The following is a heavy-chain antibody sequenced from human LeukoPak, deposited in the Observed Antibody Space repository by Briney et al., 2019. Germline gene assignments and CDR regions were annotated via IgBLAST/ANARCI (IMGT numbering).Heavy chain of an antibody. Sequence: SETLSLTCTVSGGSISSSSYYWGWIRQPPGKGLECIGSIYYSGSTYYSPSLKSRVTISVDTSKNQFSLNLNSVTAADTAVYYCAREKTITGPEDYWGQGTLVTVSS. V-gene: IGHV4-39*02. CDR2: IYYSGST. J-gene: IGHJ4*02. CDR3: AREKTITGPEDY. D-gene: IGHD1-14*01. CDR1: GGSISSSSYY.